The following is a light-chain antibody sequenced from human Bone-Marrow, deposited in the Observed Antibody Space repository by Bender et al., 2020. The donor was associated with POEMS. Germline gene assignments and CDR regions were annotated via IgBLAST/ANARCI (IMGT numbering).Light chain of an antibody. CDR1: TVAVTSSHY. Sequence: QAVVTQEPSLTVSPGGTVTLTCGSSTVAVTSSHYPYWVQQKPGQAPRTLIYDSTDRHSWTPARFSGSLLGDKAALTLSGAQPEDEADYYCLLSYSGVRVFGGGTKLTVL. J-gene: IGLJ3*02. CDR2: DST. V-gene: IGLV7-46*01. CDR3: LLSYSGVRV.